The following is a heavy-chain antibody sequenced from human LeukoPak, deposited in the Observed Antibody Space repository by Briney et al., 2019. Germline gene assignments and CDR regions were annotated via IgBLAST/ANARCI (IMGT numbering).Heavy chain of an antibody. CDR3: ARVRDDYGDSRGYYYGMAV. CDR1: GGSFSIYA. V-gene: IGHV1-69*04. Sequence: VKVSCMAAGGSFSIYAISWVRPAPGQGVEWMGRIIAMLGVANYAQMFHGKDTTTADKATRTAYMELSSMRSQDTAVYCCARVRDDYGDSRGYYYGMAVWGEGATVTVSS. CDR2: IIAMLGVA. D-gene: IGHD4-17*01. J-gene: IGHJ6*01.